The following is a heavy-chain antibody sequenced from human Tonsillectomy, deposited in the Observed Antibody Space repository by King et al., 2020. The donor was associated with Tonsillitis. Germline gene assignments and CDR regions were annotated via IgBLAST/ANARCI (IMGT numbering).Heavy chain of an antibody. J-gene: IGHJ4*02. CDR2: TYYRSKWFN. CDR3: TRGKGAVAGLFDY. V-gene: IGHV6-1*01. CDR1: GDSVSSNSAA. D-gene: IGHD6-19*01. Sequence: VQLQQSGPGLVKPSQTLSLTCAISGDSVSSNSAAWSWIRQSPSRGLEWLGRTYYRSKWFNEYAVSMKSRISINSDTSKNQFSLQVNSVTPEDTAIYFCTRGKGAVAGLFDYWAQGTLVTVSS.